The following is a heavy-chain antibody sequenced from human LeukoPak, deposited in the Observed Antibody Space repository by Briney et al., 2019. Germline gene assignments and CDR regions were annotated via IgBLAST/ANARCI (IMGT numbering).Heavy chain of an antibody. Sequence: ASVKVSCQASGYTFTGYYIEWLRQAPGQVLAWMGWINPDNGGTSYAENFRGRVTMTRDTSISTAYMELSRLKSDDTAVYYCARDREIATVGAVDMWGQGTMVTVSS. CDR1: GYTFTGYY. CDR2: INPDNGGT. D-gene: IGHD5-24*01. J-gene: IGHJ3*02. V-gene: IGHV1-2*02. CDR3: ARDREIATVGAVDM.